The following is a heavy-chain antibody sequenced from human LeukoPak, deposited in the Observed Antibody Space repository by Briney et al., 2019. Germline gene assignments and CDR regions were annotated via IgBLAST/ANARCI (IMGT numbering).Heavy chain of an antibody. J-gene: IGHJ1*01. D-gene: IGHD6-13*01. CDR2: INPNSGGT. V-gene: IGHV1-2*02. Sequence: ASVKVSCKASGYTFTGYYMHWVRQAPGQGLEWMGWINPNSGGTNYAQKFQGRVTMTRDTSISTAYMELSRLRSDDTAAYYCARVEGIAAAGQAEYFQHWGQGTLVTVSS. CDR1: GYTFTGYY. CDR3: ARVEGIAAAGQAEYFQH.